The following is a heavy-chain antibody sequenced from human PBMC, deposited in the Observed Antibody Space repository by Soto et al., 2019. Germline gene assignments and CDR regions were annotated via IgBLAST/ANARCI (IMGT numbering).Heavy chain of an antibody. J-gene: IGHJ5*02. Sequence: PGGSLRLSCAASGFNFKSYGMTWVRQAPGKGLEWVSTLSGSGDDTYYADSVKGRFTISRDNSNNTVHLEMNSLRADDKAVYYCAKDGYRTSISWYPKTHSLPDQWAQRTLVPVYS. CDR1: GFNFKSYG. CDR3: AKDGYRTSISWYPKTHSLPDQ. CDR2: LSGSGDDT. V-gene: IGHV3-23*01. D-gene: IGHD5-12*01.